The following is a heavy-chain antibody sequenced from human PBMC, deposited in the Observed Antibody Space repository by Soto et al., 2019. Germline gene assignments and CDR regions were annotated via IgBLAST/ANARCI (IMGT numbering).Heavy chain of an antibody. V-gene: IGHV3-23*01. CDR3: AKEAWSGQQLVRSFHNWFDP. Sequence: GGSLRLSCAASGFTFSSYAMSWVRQAPGKGLEWVSAISGSGGSTYYADSVKGRFTISRDNSKNTLYLQMNSLRAEDTAVYYCAKEAWSGQQLVRSFHNWFDPWGQGTLVTVSS. D-gene: IGHD6-13*01. CDR1: GFTFSSYA. CDR2: ISGSGGST. J-gene: IGHJ5*02.